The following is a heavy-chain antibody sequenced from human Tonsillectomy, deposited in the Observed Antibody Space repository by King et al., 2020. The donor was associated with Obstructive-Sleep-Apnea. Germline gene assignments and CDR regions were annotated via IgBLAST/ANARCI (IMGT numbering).Heavy chain of an antibody. CDR3: AGDPSSTLRIGYFQH. V-gene: IGHV3-48*01. CDR1: GFTFSSYS. Sequence: VQLVESGGGLVQPGGSLRLSCAASGFTFSSYSMNWVRQAPGKGLEWVSYISSSSSTIYYADSVKGRFTISRDNAKNSLYLQMNSLRAEDTAVYYCAGDPSSTLRIGYFQHWGQGTLVTVSS. CDR2: ISSSSSTI. J-gene: IGHJ1*01. D-gene: IGHD1-26*01.